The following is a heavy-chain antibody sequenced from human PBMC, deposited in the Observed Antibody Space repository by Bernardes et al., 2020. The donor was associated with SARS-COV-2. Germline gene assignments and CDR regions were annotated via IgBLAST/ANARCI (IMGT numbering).Heavy chain of an antibody. V-gene: IGHV1-8*01. CDR2: LNPNSGNT. J-gene: IGHJ4*02. D-gene: IGHD2-15*01. CDR1: GYTFTSYD. CDR3: ARGSSGWGAGYAY. Sequence: ASVKVSCKASGYTFTSYDINLVRQATGQGLEWMGWLNPNSGNTAYAHKLQGRVTMTRNTSISTAYMELSSLRSEDTALYYCARGSSGWGAGYAYWGQGTLVTVAS.